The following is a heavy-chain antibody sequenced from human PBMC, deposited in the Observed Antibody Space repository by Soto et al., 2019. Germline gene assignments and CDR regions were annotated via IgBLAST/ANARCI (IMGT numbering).Heavy chain of an antibody. CDR3: TRVRGFQWLYPGGAWFDP. V-gene: IGHV3-49*04. CDR1: GFTFGDYA. Sequence: EVQLVESGGGLVQPGRSRRLSCTASGFTFGDYAMSWVRQAPGKGLEWVGFIRSKAYGGTTEYAASVKGRFTISRDYSKSVAYLQMNSLKTEDTAVYYCTRVRGFQWLYPGGAWFDPWGQGTLVTVSS. D-gene: IGHD6-19*01. J-gene: IGHJ5*02. CDR2: IRSKAYGGTT.